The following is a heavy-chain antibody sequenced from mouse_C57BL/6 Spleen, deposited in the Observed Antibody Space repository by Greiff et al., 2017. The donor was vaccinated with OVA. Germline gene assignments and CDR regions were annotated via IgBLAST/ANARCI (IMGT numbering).Heavy chain of an antibody. CDR3: ARGAFYYDYDAGDY. Sequence: EVKLQQSGPELVKPGASVKMSCKASGYTFTDYNMHWVKQSHGKSLEWIGYINPNNGGTSYNQKFKGKATLTVNKSSSTAYMELRSLTSEDSAVYYCARGAFYYDYDAGDYWGQGTTLTVSS. V-gene: IGHV1-22*01. CDR2: INPNNGGT. D-gene: IGHD2-4*01. CDR1: GYTFTDYN. J-gene: IGHJ2*01.